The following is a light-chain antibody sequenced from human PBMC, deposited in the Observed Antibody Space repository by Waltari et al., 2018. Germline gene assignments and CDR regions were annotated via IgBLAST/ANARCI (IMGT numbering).Light chain of an antibody. CDR3: SSYTSSSTYLV. CDR1: RSDVGGYNY. Sequence: QSALTQPASVSGSPGQSITISCTGTRSDVGGYNYVSWYQQHPGKAPKLMIYDVSNRPSGVSNRFSGSKSGNTASLTISGLQAEDEADYYCSSYTSSSTYLVFGTGTKVTVL. J-gene: IGLJ1*01. CDR2: DVS. V-gene: IGLV2-14*01.